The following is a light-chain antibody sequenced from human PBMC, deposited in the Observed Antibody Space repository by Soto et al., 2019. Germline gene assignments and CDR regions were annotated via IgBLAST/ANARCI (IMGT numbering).Light chain of an antibody. CDR2: WAS. Sequence: DIVMTQSPASLTVSLGERPTITCKTVQSGFYTTNNKNSLAWYQQKPEQPPKLLIYWASTRESGVPDRFSGSGSGTDFTLTISSLQAEDVAVYYCQQYYSTPTWTFGQGTKVEIK. CDR1: QSGFYTTNNKNS. J-gene: IGKJ1*01. V-gene: IGKV4-1*01. CDR3: QQYYSTPTWT.